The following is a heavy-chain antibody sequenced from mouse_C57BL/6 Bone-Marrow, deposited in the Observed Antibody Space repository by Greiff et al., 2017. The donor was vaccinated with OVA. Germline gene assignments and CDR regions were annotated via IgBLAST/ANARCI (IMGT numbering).Heavy chain of an antibody. Sequence: DVQLQESGPELVKPGASVKISCKASGYSFTGYYMHWVKQSHGNILDWIGYIYPYNGVSSSNQKFKGKATLNVDKSSSTVYMLLSILTYEDSAVYYFERWDWYFDVWGTGTTVTVSS. CDR1: GYSFTGYY. J-gene: IGHJ1*03. CDR3: ERWDWYFDV. CDR2: IYPYNGVS. V-gene: IGHV1-31*01.